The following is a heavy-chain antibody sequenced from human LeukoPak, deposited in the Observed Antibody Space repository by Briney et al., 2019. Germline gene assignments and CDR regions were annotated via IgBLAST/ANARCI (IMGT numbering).Heavy chain of an antibody. J-gene: IGHJ4*02. CDR2: IIPIFGTA. CDR1: GYTFTSYG. V-gene: IGHV1-69*13. CDR3: ARMVGYAYSDY. D-gene: IGHD2-15*01. Sequence: GASVKVSCKASGYTFTSYGISWVRQAPGQGLEWMGGIIPIFGTANYAQKFQGRVTITADESTNTAHMELNSLTSKDTAVYYCARMVGYAYSDYWGQGTLVTVSS.